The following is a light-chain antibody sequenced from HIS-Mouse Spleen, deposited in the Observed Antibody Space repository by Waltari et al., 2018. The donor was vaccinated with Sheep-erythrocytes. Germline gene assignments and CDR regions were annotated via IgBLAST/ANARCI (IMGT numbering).Light chain of an antibody. CDR2: EGS. V-gene: IGLV2-23*01. CDR3: CSYAGSSTPWV. Sequence: QSVLTQPASVSGSPGQSITISCTGTGSDVGCYNLVSWYQQHPGKAPNLMIYEGSKRPSGVSNRFSGSKSGNTASLTISGLQAEDEADYYCCSYAGSSTPWVFGGGTKLTVL. J-gene: IGLJ3*02. CDR1: GSDVGCYNL.